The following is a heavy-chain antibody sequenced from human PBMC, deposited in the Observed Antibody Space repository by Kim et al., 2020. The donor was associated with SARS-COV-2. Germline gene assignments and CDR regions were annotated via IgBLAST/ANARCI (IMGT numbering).Heavy chain of an antibody. CDR2: ISSSSSTI. Sequence: GGSLRLSCAASGFTFSSYSMNWVRQAPGKGLEWVSYISSSSSTIYYADSVKGRFTISRDNAKNSLYLQMNSLRDEDTAVYYCARSEPLYGSGSRKIFFDYWGQRTLVTVSS. V-gene: IGHV3-48*02. CDR3: ARSEPLYGSGSRKIFFDY. D-gene: IGHD3-10*01. CDR1: GFTFSSYS. J-gene: IGHJ4*02.